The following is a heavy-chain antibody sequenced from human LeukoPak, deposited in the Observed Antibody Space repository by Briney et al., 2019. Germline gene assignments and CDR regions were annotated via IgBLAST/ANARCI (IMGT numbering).Heavy chain of an antibody. CDR3: ARPSFRYSGSWRRKNTDY. CDR2: INHSGST. Sequence: ASETLSLTCAVYGGSFSGYYWSWIRQPPGKGLEWIGEINHSGSTNYNPSLKSRVTISVDTSKNQFSLKLSSVTAADTAVYYCARPSFRYSGSWRRKNTDYWGQGTLVTVSS. CDR1: GGSFSGYY. D-gene: IGHD6-13*01. V-gene: IGHV4-34*01. J-gene: IGHJ4*02.